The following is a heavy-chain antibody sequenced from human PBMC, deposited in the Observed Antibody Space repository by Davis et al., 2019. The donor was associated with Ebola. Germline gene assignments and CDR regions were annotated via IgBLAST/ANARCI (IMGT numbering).Heavy chain of an antibody. Sequence: GESLKISCAASGFTFSSYGMHWVRQAPGKGLEWVAVIWYDGSNKYDADSVKGRFTISRDNSKNTLYLQMNSLRAEDTAVYYCAKDRRPSDFWSGYYSPYYYYGMDVWGQGTTVTVSS. CDR2: IWYDGSNK. V-gene: IGHV3-33*06. CDR3: AKDRRPSDFWSGYYSPYYYYGMDV. J-gene: IGHJ6*02. D-gene: IGHD3-3*01. CDR1: GFTFSSYG.